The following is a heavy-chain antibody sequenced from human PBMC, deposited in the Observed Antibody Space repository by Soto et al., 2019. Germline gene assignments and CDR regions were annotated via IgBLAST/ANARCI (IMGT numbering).Heavy chain of an antibody. J-gene: IGHJ6*02. D-gene: IGHD2-15*01. CDR2: ISAYNGNT. Sequence: ASVKVSCKASGYTFTNYGISWVRQAPGQGLEWMGWISAYNGNTKYAQKLQGRVTMTTDTSTSTAYMELRSLRSDDTAVYYCASPNKLGYCSGGSCYSGYYYYGMDVWGQGTTVTVSS. CDR1: GYTFTNYG. CDR3: ASPNKLGYCSGGSCYSGYYYYGMDV. V-gene: IGHV1-18*01.